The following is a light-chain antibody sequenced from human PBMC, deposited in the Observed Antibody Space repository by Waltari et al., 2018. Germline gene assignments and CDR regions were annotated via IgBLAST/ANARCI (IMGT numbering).Light chain of an antibody. CDR2: WND. V-gene: IGLV1-47*01. CDR1: SSNIGSSY. Sequence: QSVLTQPPSASGTPGQRVTISCSGSSSNIGSSYVYWYQQLPGTAPKLLIDWNDQLPSGIPDRFSGSKSGTSASLAIGGLRSEDEADYYCASWDARLTGVVFGGGTKLTVL. J-gene: IGLJ2*01. CDR3: ASWDARLTGVV.